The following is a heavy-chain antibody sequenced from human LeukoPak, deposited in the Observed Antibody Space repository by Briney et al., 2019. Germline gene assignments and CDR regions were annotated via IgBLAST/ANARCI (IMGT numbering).Heavy chain of an antibody. V-gene: IGHV4-39*07. D-gene: IGHD2-15*01. J-gene: IGHJ3*02. CDR2: IYYSGST. CDR1: GGSISSSSYY. CDR3: ARLGYSSRAFDI. Sequence: SETLSLTCTVSGGSISSSSYYWGWIRQPPGKGLEWIGSIYYSGSTYYNPSLKSRVTISVDTSKNQFSLKLSSVTAADTAVYYCARLGYSSRAFDIWGQGTMVTVSS.